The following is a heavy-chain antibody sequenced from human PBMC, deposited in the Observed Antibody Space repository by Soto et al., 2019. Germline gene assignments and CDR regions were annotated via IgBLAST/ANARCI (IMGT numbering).Heavy chain of an antibody. Sequence: QVQLQQWGAGLLKPSETLSLTCAVYGGSFSGYYWSWIRQPPGKGLEWIGEINHSGSTNYNPSLKSRVTISVDTPKNQFSLKLSSVTAADTAVYYCARTYYYDSSGYYYRYWGQGTLVTVSS. CDR3: ARTYYYDSSGYYYRY. J-gene: IGHJ4*02. D-gene: IGHD3-22*01. CDR2: INHSGST. V-gene: IGHV4-34*01. CDR1: GGSFSGYY.